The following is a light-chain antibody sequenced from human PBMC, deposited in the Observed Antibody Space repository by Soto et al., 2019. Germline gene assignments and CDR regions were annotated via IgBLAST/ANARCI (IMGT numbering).Light chain of an antibody. CDR3: QQYNNWPWT. J-gene: IGKJ1*01. CDR1: HSVSSS. CDR2: GTF. V-gene: IGKV3-15*01. Sequence: EIVMTQSPATLSVSPGERATLSCRASHSVSSSLAWYQQKPGQAPRLLIYGTFTRATGIPAKFSGSGSGTEFTLTISTLQSEDCAVYYCQQYNNWPWTFGQGTKVEIK.